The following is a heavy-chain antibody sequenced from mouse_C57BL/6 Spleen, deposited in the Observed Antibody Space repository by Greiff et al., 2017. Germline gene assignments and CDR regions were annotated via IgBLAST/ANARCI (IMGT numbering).Heavy chain of an antibody. J-gene: IGHJ4*01. CDR1: GFSLTSYA. CDR3: ARHYGSSFYYAMDY. V-gene: IGHV2-9-1*01. Sequence: VKLMESGPGLVAPSQSLSITCTVSGFSLTSYAISWVRQPPGKGLEWLGVIWTGGGTKYNSALKSRLSISKDNTKSQVFLKMNSLQTDDTARYYWARHYGSSFYYAMDYWGQGTSVTVSS. D-gene: IGHD1-1*01. CDR2: IWTGGGT.